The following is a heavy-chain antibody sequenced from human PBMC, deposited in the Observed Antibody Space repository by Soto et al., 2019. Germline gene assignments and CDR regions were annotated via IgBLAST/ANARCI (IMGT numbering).Heavy chain of an antibody. Sequence: PSETLSLTCTVSGGSISSYYWSWIRQPPGKGLEWIGYIYYSGSTNYNPSLKSRVTISVDTSKNQFSLKLSSVTAADTAVYYCARGSYDFWSGSLDYYFDYWGQGTLVTVS. CDR1: GGSISSYY. D-gene: IGHD3-3*01. CDR3: ARGSYDFWSGSLDYYFDY. V-gene: IGHV4-59*01. J-gene: IGHJ4*02. CDR2: IYYSGST.